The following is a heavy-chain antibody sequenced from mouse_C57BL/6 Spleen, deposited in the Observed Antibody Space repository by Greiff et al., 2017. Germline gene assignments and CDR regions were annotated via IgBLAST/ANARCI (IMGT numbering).Heavy chain of an antibody. CDR2: IYPGDGDT. J-gene: IGHJ2*01. CDR3: LTGDDFDY. Sequence: QVQLQQSGPELVKPGASVKISCKASGYAFSSSWMNWVKQRPGKGLEWIGRIYPGDGDTNYNGKFKGKATLTADKSSSTAYMQLSSLTSEDSAVYYCLTGDDFDYWGQGTTLTVSS. D-gene: IGHD4-1*01. V-gene: IGHV1-82*01. CDR1: GYAFSSSW.